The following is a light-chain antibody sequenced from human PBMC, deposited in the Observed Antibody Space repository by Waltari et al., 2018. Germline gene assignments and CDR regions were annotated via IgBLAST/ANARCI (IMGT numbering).Light chain of an antibody. CDR2: DVS. CDR3: SSYTSSSTLV. CDR1: SSDVGGYNY. J-gene: IGLJ2*01. Sequence: QSALTQPASVSGSPGQSIPISCTGTSSDVGGYNYVSWYQQHPGKAPKLMIYDVSNRPSWVSNRFSGSKSGNTASLTISGRQAEDEADYYCSSYTSSSTLVFGGGTKLTVL. V-gene: IGLV2-14*03.